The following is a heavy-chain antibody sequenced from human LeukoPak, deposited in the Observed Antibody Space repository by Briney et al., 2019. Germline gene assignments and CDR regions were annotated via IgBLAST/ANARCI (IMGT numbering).Heavy chain of an antibody. CDR2: ISYDGSNK. CDR3: ARDFGGYCSSSNCYLGWLDY. Sequence: GGSLRLSCAASGFTFSSYAMHWVRQAPGKGLEWVAVISYDGSNKYYADYVKGRFTISRDNSKNTLYLQMNSLRAEDTAVYYCARDFGGYCSSSNCYLGWLDYWGQGTLVTVSS. CDR1: GFTFSSYA. J-gene: IGHJ4*02. D-gene: IGHD2-2*01. V-gene: IGHV3-30*16.